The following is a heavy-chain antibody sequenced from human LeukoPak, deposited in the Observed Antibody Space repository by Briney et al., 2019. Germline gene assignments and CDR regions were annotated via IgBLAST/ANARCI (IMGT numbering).Heavy chain of an antibody. D-gene: IGHD1-14*01. CDR2: IWYDGSNK. J-gene: IGHJ4*02. Sequence: PGGSLRLSCAASGFTFSSYGMHWVRQAPGKGLEWVAVIWYDGSNKYYADSVKGRFVISRDNSKNTLYLQMNSLRAEDTALYYCARDPGGWSFDYWGQGTLVTVSS. V-gene: IGHV3-33*01. CDR3: ARDPGGWSFDY. CDR1: GFTFSSYG.